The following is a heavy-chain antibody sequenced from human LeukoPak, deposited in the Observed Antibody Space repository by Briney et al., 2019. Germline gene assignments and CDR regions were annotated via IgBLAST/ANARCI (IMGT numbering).Heavy chain of an antibody. CDR2: ISSSSSYI. V-gene: IGHV3-21*01. D-gene: IGHD1-20*01. CDR1: GFTFSSYS. J-gene: IGHJ4*02. CDR3: ARQSPKWNPYDY. Sequence: GGSLRLSCAASGFTFSSYSMNWVRQAPGKGLEWVSSISSSSSYIYYADSVKGRFTISRDNAKNSLYLQMNSLRAEDTAVYYCARQSPKWNPYDYWGQGTLVTVSS.